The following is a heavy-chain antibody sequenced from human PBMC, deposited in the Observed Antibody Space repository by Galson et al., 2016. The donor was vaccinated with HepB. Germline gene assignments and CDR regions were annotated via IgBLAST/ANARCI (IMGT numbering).Heavy chain of an antibody. D-gene: IGHD2-21*02. CDR1: GFTFSSYA. J-gene: IGHJ4*02. CDR3: AKDPIQCGGDCTRASYYFDY. Sequence: SLRLSCAASGFTFSSYAMSWVRQAPGKGLEWVSGISGSGGSTNYGDSVRGRFTISGDNSKNTLYLQMNSLRAEDTAVYYCAKDPIQCGGDCTRASYYFDYWGQGLLVTVSS. CDR2: ISGSGGST. V-gene: IGHV3-23*01.